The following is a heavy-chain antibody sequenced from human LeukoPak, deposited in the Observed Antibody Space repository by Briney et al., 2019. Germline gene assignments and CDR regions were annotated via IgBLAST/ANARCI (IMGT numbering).Heavy chain of an antibody. V-gene: IGHV3-11*01. CDR2: ISSSGTTI. CDR3: ARDLGFLWFDP. Sequence: GGSLRLSCAASGFTFSDYYMSWVRQAPGKGLEWVSSISSSGTTIYYADYVKGRFTIARDNAKNSVYLQMNSLRAEDTAVYYCARDLGFLWFDPWGQGTLVTVSS. D-gene: IGHD2/OR15-2a*01. CDR1: GFTFSDYY. J-gene: IGHJ5*02.